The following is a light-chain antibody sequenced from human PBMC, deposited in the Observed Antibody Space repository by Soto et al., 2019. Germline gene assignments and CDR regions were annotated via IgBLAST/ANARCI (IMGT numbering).Light chain of an antibody. CDR2: GAS. J-gene: IGKJ1*01. V-gene: IGKV3-15*01. Sequence: EIVMTQSPATLSMSPGERATLSCRARQSVTSNLSWYQQKPGQAPRLLIFGASTRAAGIPDRFSGRGSGTEFTPSISSLQSEDFAVNYCQQYEEWPMPSGQGTKVEVK. CDR1: QSVTSN. CDR3: QQYEEWPMP.